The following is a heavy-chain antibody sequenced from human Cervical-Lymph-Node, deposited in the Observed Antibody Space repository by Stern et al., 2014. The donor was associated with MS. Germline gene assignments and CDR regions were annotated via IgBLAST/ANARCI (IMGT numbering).Heavy chain of an antibody. D-gene: IGHD6-13*01. J-gene: IGHJ5*02. Sequence: VQLVESGGGVVQPGRSLRLSCEASGFTFSSYGMHWVRQAPGKGLEWVAVIWYDGSNKYYADSVKGRFTISRDNSKNTLYLQMNSLRAEDTAVYYCARSVRWSYNWFDPWGQGTLVTVSS. CDR2: IWYDGSNK. CDR1: GFTFSSYG. CDR3: ARSVRWSYNWFDP. V-gene: IGHV3-33*01.